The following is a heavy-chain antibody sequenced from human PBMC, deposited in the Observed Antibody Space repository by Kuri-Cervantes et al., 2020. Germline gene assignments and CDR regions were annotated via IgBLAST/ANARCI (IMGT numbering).Heavy chain of an antibody. CDR2: ISGSGGST. Sequence: GGSLRLSCAVYGGSFSGYYWSWVRQAPGKGLEWVSAISGSGGSTYYADSVKGRFTISRDNSKNTLYPQMNSLRAEDTAVYYCAKGPGGSSSGWCVGIDWGQGTLATVSS. J-gene: IGHJ4*02. CDR1: GGSFSGYY. CDR3: AKGPGGSSSGWCVGID. V-gene: IGHV3-23*01. D-gene: IGHD6-19*01.